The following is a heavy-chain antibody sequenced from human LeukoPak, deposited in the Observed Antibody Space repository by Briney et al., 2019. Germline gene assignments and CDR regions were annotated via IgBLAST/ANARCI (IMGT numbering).Heavy chain of an antibody. J-gene: IGHJ3*02. CDR1: GFTFSSYA. V-gene: IGHV3-23*01. CDR2: ISGSGGST. Sequence: TGGSLRLSCAASGFTFSSYAMSWVRQAPGKGLEWVSAISGSGGSTYYADSVKGRFTISRDNSKNTLYLQMNSLRAEDTAVYYRAKDLDDILTGYYFGVAFDIWGQGTMVTVSS. D-gene: IGHD3-9*01. CDR3: AKDLDDILTGYYFGVAFDI.